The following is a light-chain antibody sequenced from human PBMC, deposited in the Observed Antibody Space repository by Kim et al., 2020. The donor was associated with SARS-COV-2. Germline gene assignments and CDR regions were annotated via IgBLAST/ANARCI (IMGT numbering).Light chain of an antibody. Sequence: SYELTQPLSVSVALGQTARMTCGGDNIENRNVHWYQQRPGQAPILLIYRDSKRPSGIPERVSGSNSGNTATLNISGVQAGDEADYYCQVWDGRAVVFGGG. CDR3: QVWDGRAVV. CDR1: NIENRN. J-gene: IGLJ2*01. V-gene: IGLV3-9*01. CDR2: RDS.